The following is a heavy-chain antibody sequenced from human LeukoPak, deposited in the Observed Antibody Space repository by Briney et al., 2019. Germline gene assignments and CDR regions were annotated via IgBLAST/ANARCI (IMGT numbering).Heavy chain of an antibody. CDR3: ARGVIAAAGRTFDY. D-gene: IGHD6-13*01. J-gene: IGHJ4*02. V-gene: IGHV4-59*01. Sequence: PSETLSLSCAVSGDSISSFYWSWIRQPPGKGLEWIGYIYYSGSTNYNPSLKSRVTISVDTSKNQFSLKLSSVTAADTAFYYCARGVIAAAGRTFDYWGQGTLVTVSS. CDR1: GDSISSFY. CDR2: IYYSGST.